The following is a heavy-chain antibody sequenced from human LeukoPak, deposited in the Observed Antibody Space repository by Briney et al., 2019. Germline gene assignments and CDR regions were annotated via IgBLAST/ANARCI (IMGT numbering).Heavy chain of an antibody. Sequence: SVKVSCKASGGTFSSYAISWVRQAPGQGLEWMGGIIPIFGTANYALKFQGRVTITADESTSTAYMELSSLRSEDTAVYYCARDGITGTTGNWFDPWGQGTLVTVSS. CDR2: IIPIFGTA. V-gene: IGHV1-69*13. CDR1: GGTFSSYA. CDR3: ARDGITGTTGNWFDP. J-gene: IGHJ5*02. D-gene: IGHD1-7*01.